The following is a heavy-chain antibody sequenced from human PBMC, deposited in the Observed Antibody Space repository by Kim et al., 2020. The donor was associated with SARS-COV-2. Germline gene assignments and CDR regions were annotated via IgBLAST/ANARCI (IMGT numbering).Heavy chain of an antibody. CDR2: ISTSSTYI. CDR1: GFTFSSHT. V-gene: IGHV3-21*01. J-gene: IGHJ4*02. D-gene: IGHD1-20*01. CDR3: ASITGVGY. Sequence: GGSLRLSCAASGFTFSSHTMNWVRQAPGKGLEWVSFISTSSTYIYYADSVKGRFTISRDNAKNSLYLQMNSLRAEDTAVYYCASITGVGYWGQGTRVTVS.